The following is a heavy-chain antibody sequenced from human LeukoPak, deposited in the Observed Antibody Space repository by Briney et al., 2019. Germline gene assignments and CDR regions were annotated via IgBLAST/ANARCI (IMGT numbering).Heavy chain of an antibody. J-gene: IGHJ4*02. V-gene: IGHV3-48*01. D-gene: IGHD6-19*01. Sequence: GGSLRLSCAAAGCTSSSYSVNWGRQAPGKGLELGSYISSSCSTRYYADSVKGRFTISKDNAKNSLYLQMTSLRAEDTAVYYCARDRGRAVTDYFDSWGQGNLVTVSS. CDR3: ARDRGRAVTDYFDS. CDR1: GCTSSSYS. CDR2: ISSSCSTR.